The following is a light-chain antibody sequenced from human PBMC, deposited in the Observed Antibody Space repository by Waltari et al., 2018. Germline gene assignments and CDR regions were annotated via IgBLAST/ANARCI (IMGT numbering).Light chain of an antibody. Sequence: QSALTQPASVSGSPGQSITISCTGTSSAVGAYKYVSWYQQHPVKVPKLIVFDVSNRPAGVPDRFSGSKSGNTASLTISGLQAEDEADYYCNSYTRSNTYVFGTGTRVTVL. CDR2: DVS. V-gene: IGLV2-14*03. J-gene: IGLJ1*01. CDR1: SSAVGAYKY. CDR3: NSYTRSNTYV.